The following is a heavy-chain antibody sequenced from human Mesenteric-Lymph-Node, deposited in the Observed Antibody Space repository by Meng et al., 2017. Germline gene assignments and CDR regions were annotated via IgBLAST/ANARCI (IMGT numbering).Heavy chain of an antibody. CDR3: ATATYSSSWYREY. D-gene: IGHD6-13*01. J-gene: IGHJ4*02. CDR1: GGTFSSYA. V-gene: IGHV1-69*06. CDR2: IIPIFGTA. Sequence: SVKVSCKASGGTFSSYAISWVRQAPGQGLEWMGGIIPIFGTANYAQKFQGRVTITADKSTSTAYMELSSLRSEDTAVYYCATATYSSSWYREYWGQGTLVTVSS.